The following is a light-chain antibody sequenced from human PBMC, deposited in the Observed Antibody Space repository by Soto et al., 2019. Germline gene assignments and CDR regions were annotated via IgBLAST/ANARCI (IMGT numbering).Light chain of an antibody. Sequence: QSVLTQPPSASGTPGQRVTIYCSGSSSNIGSKTVNWYQQLPGTAPKVLIYSNNQRPSGVPDRFSGSKSGTSGSLAISGLQSEDEADYYCAAWDDTLNGWVFGGGTKLTVL. J-gene: IGLJ3*02. V-gene: IGLV1-44*01. CDR1: SSNIGSKT. CDR3: AAWDDTLNGWV. CDR2: SNN.